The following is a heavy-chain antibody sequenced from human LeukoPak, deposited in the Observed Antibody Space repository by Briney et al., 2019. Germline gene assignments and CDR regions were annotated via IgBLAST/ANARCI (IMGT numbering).Heavy chain of an antibody. J-gene: IGHJ4*02. Sequence: PGGSLRLSCAASGFTFSDYAMSWVRQTPGKGLEWISYIRGSSTTIYYADSVKGRFTISRDNARNSLYLQMNDLRAEDTGVYFCARDARSHCGTDACYGPYFDYWGQGSLVTVSS. CDR3: ARDARSHCGTDACYGPYFDY. D-gene: IGHD2-2*01. CDR1: GFTFSDYA. CDR2: IRGSSTTI. V-gene: IGHV3-48*01.